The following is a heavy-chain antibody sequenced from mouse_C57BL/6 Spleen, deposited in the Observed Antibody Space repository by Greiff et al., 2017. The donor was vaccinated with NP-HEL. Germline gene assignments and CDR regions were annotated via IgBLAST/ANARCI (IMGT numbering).Heavy chain of an antibody. CDR2: IYPRSGNT. Sequence: VQLVESGAELARPGASVKLSCKASGYTFTSYGISWVKQRTGQGLEWIGEIYPRSGNTYYNEKFKGKATLTADKSSSTAYMELRSLTSEDSAVYFCARPYDYDDPYAMDYWGQGTSVTVSS. D-gene: IGHD2-4*01. J-gene: IGHJ4*01. V-gene: IGHV1-81*01. CDR1: GYTFTSYG. CDR3: ARPYDYDDPYAMDY.